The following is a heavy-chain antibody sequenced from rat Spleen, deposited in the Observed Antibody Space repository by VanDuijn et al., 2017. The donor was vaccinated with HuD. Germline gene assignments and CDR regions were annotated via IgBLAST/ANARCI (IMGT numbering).Heavy chain of an antibody. Sequence: QVQLQQSGAELAKPGSSVKISCKASGYTFTSYDISWIKQTTGQGLEYIGYINTGSGGTYYNEKFKGKATLTVDKSSSTAFMQLSSLTPEDTAVYYCARRYYGYTPPGYWGQGVMVTVSS. J-gene: IGHJ2*01. D-gene: IGHD1-9*01. CDR2: INTGSGGT. V-gene: IGHV1-57*01. CDR1: GYTFTSYD. CDR3: ARRYYGYTPPGY.